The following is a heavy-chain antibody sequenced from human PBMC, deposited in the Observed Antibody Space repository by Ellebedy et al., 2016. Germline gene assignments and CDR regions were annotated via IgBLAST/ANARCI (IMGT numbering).Heavy chain of an antibody. J-gene: IGHJ4*02. CDR2: MNPNSGNT. Sequence: ASVKVSCXASGYTFTGYYMHWVRQAPGQGLEWMGWMNPNSGNTGYAQKFQGRVTMTRNTSISTAYMELSSLRSEDTAVYYCARVDGVWGQGTLVTVSS. CDR3: ARVDGV. CDR1: GYTFTGYY. D-gene: IGHD3-16*01. V-gene: IGHV1-8*02.